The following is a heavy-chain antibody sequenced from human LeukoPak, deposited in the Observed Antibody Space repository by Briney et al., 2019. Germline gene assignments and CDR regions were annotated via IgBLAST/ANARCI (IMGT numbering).Heavy chain of an antibody. CDR3: ATRSPINYYYDSSGYYRGAFDI. J-gene: IGHJ3*02. V-gene: IGHV1-2*06. D-gene: IGHD3-22*01. CDR1: GYTFTGYY. CDR2: INPNSGGT. Sequence: ASVKVSCKASGYTFTGYYMRWVRQAPGQGLEWMGRINPNSGGTNYAQKFQGRVTMTRDTSISTAYMELSRLRSEDTAVYYCATRSPINYYYDSSGYYRGAFDIWGQGTMVTVSS.